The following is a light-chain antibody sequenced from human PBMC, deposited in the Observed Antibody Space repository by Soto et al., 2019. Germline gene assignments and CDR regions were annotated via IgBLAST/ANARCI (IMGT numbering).Light chain of an antibody. CDR2: WAS. J-gene: IGKJ4*01. V-gene: IGKV4-1*01. CDR1: QTVLHSSNNKNY. Sequence: DIVMTQSPDSLAVSLGERATINCKSSQTVLHSSNNKNYLAWYQQKPGQPPELLISWASTRESGVPDRFSGSGSGTDFTLTISSLQAEDVAVYYCQQYYTTPLTFGGWTKVEIK. CDR3: QQYYTTPLT.